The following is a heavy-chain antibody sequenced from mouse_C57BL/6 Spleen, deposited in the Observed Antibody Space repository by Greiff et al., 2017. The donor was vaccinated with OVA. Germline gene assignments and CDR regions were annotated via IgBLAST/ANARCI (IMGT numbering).Heavy chain of an antibody. CDR3: ARGDYYGSSLYAMDY. D-gene: IGHD1-1*01. J-gene: IGHJ4*01. CDR1: GYTFTSYW. CDR2: IDPSDSYT. Sequence: QVQLQQPGAELVKPGASVKLSCKASGYTFTSYWMQWVKQRPGQGLEWIGEIDPSDSYTNYNQKFKGKATLTVDTSSSTAYMQLSSLTSEDSAVYYCARGDYYGSSLYAMDYWGQGTSVTVSS. V-gene: IGHV1-50*01.